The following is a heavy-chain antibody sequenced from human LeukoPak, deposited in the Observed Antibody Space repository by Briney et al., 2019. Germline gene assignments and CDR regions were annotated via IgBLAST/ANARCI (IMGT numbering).Heavy chain of an antibody. Sequence: SETLSLTCTVSGGSISSGGFYWNWFRQPPGKGLEWIGYIRYTGNTNYNSSLESRVSMSVDTPKNQFSLKVISVTAADSALYFCAREARYGDYAAVDYWGQGIHVTVSS. V-gene: IGHV4-61*08. CDR1: GGSISSGGFY. J-gene: IGHJ4*02. D-gene: IGHD4-17*01. CDR3: AREARYGDYAAVDY. CDR2: IRYTGNT.